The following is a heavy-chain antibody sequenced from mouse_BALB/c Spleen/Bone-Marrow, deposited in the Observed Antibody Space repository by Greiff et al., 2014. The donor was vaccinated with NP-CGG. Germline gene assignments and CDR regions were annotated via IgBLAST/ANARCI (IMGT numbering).Heavy chain of an antibody. D-gene: IGHD2-10*02. J-gene: IGHJ4*01. CDR2: INPSSGYT. CDR3: AYGNDGYAMDY. Sequence: VKLEESGAELARPGASVKMSCKASGYTFTSYTMYWVKQRPGQGLEWIGYINPSSGYTNYNQKFKDKATLTADKSSSTTYMQLSSLTSEDSAVYYCAYGNDGYAMDYWGQGTSVTVSS. V-gene: IGHV1-4*01. CDR1: GYTFTSYT.